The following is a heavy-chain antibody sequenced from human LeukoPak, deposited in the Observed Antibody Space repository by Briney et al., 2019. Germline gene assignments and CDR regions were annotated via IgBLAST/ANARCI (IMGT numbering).Heavy chain of an antibody. J-gene: IGHJ4*02. Sequence: PRRSLRLSCAASGFSFSNYAMHCVRQAPGKGLEWVAVISCAGSNKYYADSVKGRFTISRDNSKNTLYLQMTSLRGEDTSVYYCARDSYGLDYWGQGTLVTVSS. CDR3: ARDSYGLDY. CDR2: ISCAGSNK. D-gene: IGHD5-18*01. CDR1: GFSFSNYA. V-gene: IGHV3-30-3*01.